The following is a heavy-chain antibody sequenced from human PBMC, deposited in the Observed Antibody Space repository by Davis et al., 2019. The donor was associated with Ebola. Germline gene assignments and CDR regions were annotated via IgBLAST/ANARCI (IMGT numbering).Heavy chain of an antibody. D-gene: IGHD3-22*01. CDR1: GFTFSSYG. J-gene: IGHJ4*02. CDR3: AKDLIADYYDSSGYYYPGFDY. CDR2: IRYDGSNK. Sequence: SLMISCASSGFTFSSYGMHWVRQAPGKGLEWVAFIRYDGSNKYYADSVKGRFTISRDNSKNTLYLQMNSLRAEDTAVYNCAKDLIADYYDSSGYYYPGFDYWGQGTLVTVSS. V-gene: IGHV3-30*02.